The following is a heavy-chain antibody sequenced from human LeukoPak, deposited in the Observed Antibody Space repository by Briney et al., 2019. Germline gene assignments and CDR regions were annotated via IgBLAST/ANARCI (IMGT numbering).Heavy chain of an antibody. D-gene: IGHD3-16*02. Sequence: GGSLRLSCVASGFTFSGYAMSWVRQAPGKGLEWVSTISGGTGSTYYADSVKGRFTISRDNSRNTLYLQMNSLRAEDTAVYYCAKGCDYVWGSYRLHAFAIWGQGTMVTDSS. CDR3: AKGCDYVWGSYRLHAFAI. V-gene: IGHV3-23*01. CDR1: GFTFSGYA. CDR2: ISGGTGST. J-gene: IGHJ3*02.